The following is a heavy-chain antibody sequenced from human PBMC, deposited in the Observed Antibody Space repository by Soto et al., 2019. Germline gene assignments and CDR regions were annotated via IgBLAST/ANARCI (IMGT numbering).Heavy chain of an antibody. Sequence: PSETLSLTCTVSGGSTSSDNYWSWIRQPPGKGLEWIGEISQSGNTNYSPSLKSRVSISIDTSKKQFSLNLASVSAADTAVYYCARAPKVSGSSQTRPDFWGQGTLVTVSS. CDR2: ISQSGNT. CDR3: ARAPKVSGSSQTRPDF. V-gene: IGHV4-34*01. D-gene: IGHD6-6*01. J-gene: IGHJ4*02. CDR1: GGSTSSDNY.